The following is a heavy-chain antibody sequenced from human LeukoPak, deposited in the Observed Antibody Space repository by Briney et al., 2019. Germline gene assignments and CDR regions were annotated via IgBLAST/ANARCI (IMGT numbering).Heavy chain of an antibody. CDR1: GFTFSSYA. Sequence: GGSLRLSCAASGFTFSSYAMHWVRQAPGKGLEWVAVISYDGSNKYYADSVKGRFTISRDNSKNTLYLQMNSLRAEDTAVYYCARHGQAPDCTGGSCLDYWGQGTLVTVSS. D-gene: IGHD2-15*01. V-gene: IGHV3-30-3*01. CDR3: ARHGQAPDCTGGSCLDY. CDR2: ISYDGSNK. J-gene: IGHJ4*02.